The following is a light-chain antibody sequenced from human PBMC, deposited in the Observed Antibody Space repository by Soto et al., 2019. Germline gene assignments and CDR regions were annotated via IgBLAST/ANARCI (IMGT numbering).Light chain of an antibody. Sequence: QSVLTQPASVSGSPGQSITISCTGTSSDIGAYNFVSWYQQHPGKAPKPMLYGVNIRPSGVSNRFSGSKSGNTAFLTISGLQAEDEADYYCTSWTTSTTMIFGGGTK. CDR2: GVN. V-gene: IGLV2-14*03. CDR1: SSDIGAYNF. J-gene: IGLJ2*01. CDR3: TSWTTSTTMI.